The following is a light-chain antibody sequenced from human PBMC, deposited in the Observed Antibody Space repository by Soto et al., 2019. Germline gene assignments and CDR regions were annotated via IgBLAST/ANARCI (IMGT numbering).Light chain of an antibody. CDR3: QQYNSWWT. Sequence: DIQLNQSLSTLAASVGERVTLTFLASQYISSYLAWYQQKPGKAPKLLIYDASSLESGVPSRFSGSGSGTEFTLTISSLQADDFATYYCQQYNSWWTFGQGTMVDI. J-gene: IGKJ1*01. CDR1: QYISSY. CDR2: DAS. V-gene: IGKV1-5*01.